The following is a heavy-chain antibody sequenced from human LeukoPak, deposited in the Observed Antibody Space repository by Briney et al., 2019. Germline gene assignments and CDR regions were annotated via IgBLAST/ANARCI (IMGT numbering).Heavy chain of an antibody. Sequence: PSETLSLTCAVYGGSFSGYYWSWIRQPPGKGLEWIGEINHSGSTYYNPSLKSRVTISVDTSKNQFSLKLSSVTAADTAVYYCARVYSSSSKTHYYYYMDVWGKGTTVTVSS. CDR2: INHSGST. D-gene: IGHD6-6*01. J-gene: IGHJ6*03. CDR1: GGSFSGYY. CDR3: ARVYSSSSKTHYYYYMDV. V-gene: IGHV4-34*01.